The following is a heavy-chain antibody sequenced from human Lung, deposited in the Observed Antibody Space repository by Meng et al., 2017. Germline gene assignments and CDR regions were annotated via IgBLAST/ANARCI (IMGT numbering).Heavy chain of an antibody. CDR3: ARGPTTMAHDFDY. J-gene: IGHJ4*02. CDR1: CGSFSDYY. V-gene: IGHV4-34*01. D-gene: IGHD4-11*01. Sequence: VEVHGWGSGLLKPLETLSLPRGGSCGSFSDYYWSWIRQPPGKGLEWIGEINHSGSTNYNPSLESRATISVDTSQNNLSLKLSSVTAADSAVYYCARGPTTMAHDFDYWGQGTLVTVSS. CDR2: INHSGST.